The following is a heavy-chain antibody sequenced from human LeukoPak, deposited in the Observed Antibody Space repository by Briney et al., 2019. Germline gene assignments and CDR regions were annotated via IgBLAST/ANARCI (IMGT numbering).Heavy chain of an antibody. CDR2: ISTSTTTI. V-gene: IGHV3-48*01. CDR1: GFTSSSYS. Sequence: GGSLRLSCEASGFTSSSYSMNWVRQAPGKGLEWISYISTSTTTIYYANSVKGRFTISRDNAKKSPYLQMNSLRVEDTGVYYCASWGEGALDNWGQGTLVTVSS. J-gene: IGHJ4*02. CDR3: ASWGEGALDN. D-gene: IGHD1-26*01.